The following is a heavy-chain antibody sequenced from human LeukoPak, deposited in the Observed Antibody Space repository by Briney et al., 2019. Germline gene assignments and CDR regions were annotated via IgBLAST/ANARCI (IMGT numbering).Heavy chain of an antibody. J-gene: IGHJ4*02. CDR2: IIPMFDTA. V-gene: IGHV1-69*06. Sequence: SVKVSCKASGGTFSSYAISWVRQAPGQGLEWMGGIIPMFDTANYTQKFQGRVTITADKSTNTAYMELSSLRSEDTAVYYCARAGYYYDSSGHGPFDYWGQGTLVTVSS. CDR1: GGTFSSYA. D-gene: IGHD3-22*01. CDR3: ARAGYYYDSSGHGPFDY.